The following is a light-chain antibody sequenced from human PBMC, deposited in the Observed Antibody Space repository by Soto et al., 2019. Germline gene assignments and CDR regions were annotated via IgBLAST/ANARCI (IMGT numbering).Light chain of an antibody. CDR1: QSISRY. CDR3: QQRSIWPWT. CDR2: AAS. Sequence: DIQLPQSPSSLSASVGDRVTITCRASQSISRYLNWYQQKPGKAPNLLIYAASSLHSGVPSRFSGSGSGTDFTLTISSLEPEDFAVFYCQQRSIWPWTFGQGTKVDIK. V-gene: IGKV1-39*01. J-gene: IGKJ1*01.